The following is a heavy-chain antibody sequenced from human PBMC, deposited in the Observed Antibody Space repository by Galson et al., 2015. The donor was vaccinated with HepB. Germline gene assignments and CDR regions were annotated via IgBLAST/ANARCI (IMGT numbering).Heavy chain of an antibody. V-gene: IGHV4-30-4*01. CDR1: ASIDNGNYY. J-gene: IGHJ4*02. Sequence: TLSLTCTVSASIDNGNYYWTWIRQPPGKGLEWIGFIYYGGSTVYNPSLKSRLTISIDTSKSQFTLKLTSVTAADTAIYYCARDARPSDSTGLDYWGQGTLVTVSS. D-gene: IGHD5-18*01. CDR3: ARDARPSDSTGLDY. CDR2: IYYGGST.